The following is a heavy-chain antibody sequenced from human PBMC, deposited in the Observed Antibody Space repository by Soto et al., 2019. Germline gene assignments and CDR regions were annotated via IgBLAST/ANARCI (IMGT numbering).Heavy chain of an antibody. D-gene: IGHD3-10*01. CDR2: IRSKAYGGTT. CDR3: TTRSMAPYYYYGMDV. Sequence: GGSLRLSCTASGFTFGDYAMSWFRQAPGKGLEWVGFIRSKAYGGTTEYAASVKGRFTISRDDSKSIAYLQMNSLKTEDTAVYYCTTRSMAPYYYYGMDVWGQGTTVTVSS. CDR1: GFTFGDYA. J-gene: IGHJ6*02. V-gene: IGHV3-49*03.